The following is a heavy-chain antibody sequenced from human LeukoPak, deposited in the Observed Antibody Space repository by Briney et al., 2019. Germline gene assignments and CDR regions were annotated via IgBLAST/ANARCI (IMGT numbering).Heavy chain of an antibody. CDR1: GFTFSSYA. J-gene: IGHJ4*02. D-gene: IGHD2/OR15-2a*01. CDR2: ISGSGGST. Sequence: GGSLRLSCAASGFTFSSYAMSWVRQAPGKGLEWVSGISGSGGSTYYADSVKGRFTISRDNSNNTLYLQMTSLRAEDTAVYYCAKDQRFALSNYDYWGQGALVTVSS. V-gene: IGHV3-23*01. CDR3: AKDQRFALSNYDY.